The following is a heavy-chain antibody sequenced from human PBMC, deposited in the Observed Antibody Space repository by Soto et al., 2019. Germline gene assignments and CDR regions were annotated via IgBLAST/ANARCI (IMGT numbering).Heavy chain of an antibody. V-gene: IGHV6-1*01. CDR2: TYYRSKWYN. CDR1: GDSVSSNSAA. D-gene: IGHD6-19*01. CDR3: AREPSVAGTFYYYYYGMDV. J-gene: IGHJ6*02. Sequence: QTLSLTCAISGDSVSSNSAAWNWIRQSPSRGLEWLGRTYYRSKWYNDYAVSVKSRITINPDTSKNQFSLQLNSVTPEDTAVYYCAREPSVAGTFYYYYYGMDVWGQGTTVTVSS.